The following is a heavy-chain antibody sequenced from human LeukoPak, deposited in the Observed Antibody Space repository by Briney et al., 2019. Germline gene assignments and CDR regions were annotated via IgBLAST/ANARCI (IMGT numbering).Heavy chain of an antibody. J-gene: IGHJ5*02. D-gene: IGHD5-24*01. CDR3: AREGVEMATTPSGLWFDP. Sequence: SETLSLTCTVSGGSISSYYWSWIRQPPGKGLEWIGYIYYSGSTNYNPSLKSRVTISVDTSKNQFSLKLSSVTAADTAVYYCAREGVEMATTPSGLWFDPWGQGTLVTVSS. CDR1: GGSISSYY. CDR2: IYYSGST. V-gene: IGHV4-59*01.